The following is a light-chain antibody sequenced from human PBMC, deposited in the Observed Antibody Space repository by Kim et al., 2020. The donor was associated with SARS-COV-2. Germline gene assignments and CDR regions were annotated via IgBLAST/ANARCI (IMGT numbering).Light chain of an antibody. CDR1: QDIRNY. J-gene: IGKJ2*01. Sequence: SASVGDRVTITCQASQDIRNYLNWYQQKAGKAPKLQIYDASNLETGVPSRLSGSGSGTDFTFTISSLQPEDIATYYCQQYDIPPYTFGQGTKLEI. CDR2: DAS. V-gene: IGKV1-33*01. CDR3: QQYDIPPYT.